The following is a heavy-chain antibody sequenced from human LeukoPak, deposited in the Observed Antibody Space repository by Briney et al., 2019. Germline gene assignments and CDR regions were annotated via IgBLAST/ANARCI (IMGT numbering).Heavy chain of an antibody. V-gene: IGHV1-69*04. CDR2: IIPILGIA. CDR3: ARGRGSGSYYLWFDP. J-gene: IGHJ5*02. CDR1: GYTFTSYY. Sequence: GASVKVSCKASGYTFTSYYMHWMRQAPGQGLEWMGRIIPILGIANYAQKFQGRVTITADKSTSTAYMELSSLRSEDTAVYYCARGRGSGSYYLWFDPWGQRTLVTVSS. D-gene: IGHD3-10*01.